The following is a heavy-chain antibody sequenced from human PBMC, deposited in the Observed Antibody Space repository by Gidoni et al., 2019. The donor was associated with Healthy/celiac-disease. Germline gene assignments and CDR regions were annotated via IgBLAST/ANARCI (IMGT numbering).Heavy chain of an antibody. V-gene: IGHV1-2*02. D-gene: IGHD4-17*01. CDR2: INPNSGGT. J-gene: IGHJ3*02. CDR1: GYTFTGYY. CDR3: ARDQNGDYGIVGAFDI. Sequence: QVQLVQSGAEVKKPGASVKVSCKASGYTFTGYYMHWVRQAPGQGLEWMRWINPNSGGTNYAQKFQGRVTMTRDTSISTAYMELSRLRSDDTAVYYCARDQNGDYGIVGAFDIWGQGTMVTVSS.